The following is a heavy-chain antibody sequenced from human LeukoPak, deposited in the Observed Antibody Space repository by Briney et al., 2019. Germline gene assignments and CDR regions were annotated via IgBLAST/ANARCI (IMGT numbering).Heavy chain of an antibody. CDR1: GGSFSGYY. J-gene: IGHJ5*02. CDR2: INHSGST. CDR3: ARHLKSSRVVPAAMPGVPFDP. D-gene: IGHD2-2*01. V-gene: IGHV4-34*01. Sequence: KPSETLSLTCAVYGGSFSGYYWSWIRQPPGKGLEWIGEINHSGSTNYNPSLKSRVTISVDTSKNQFSLKLSSVTAADTAVYYCARHLKSSRVVPAAMPGVPFDPWGQGTLVTVSS.